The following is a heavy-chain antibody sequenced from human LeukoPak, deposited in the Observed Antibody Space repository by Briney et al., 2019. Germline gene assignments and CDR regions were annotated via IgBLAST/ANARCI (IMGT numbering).Heavy chain of an antibody. CDR3: ARGLFINYDYVWGSYRRSYFDY. Sequence: SETLSLTCTVSGGSISSYYWSWIRQPAGKGLEWIGRIYTSGSTNYNPSLKSRVTISVDTSKNQFSLKLSSVTAADTAVYYCARGLFINYDYVWGSYRRSYFDYWGQGTLVTVSS. CDR2: IYTSGST. V-gene: IGHV4-4*07. J-gene: IGHJ4*02. D-gene: IGHD3-16*02. CDR1: GGSISSYY.